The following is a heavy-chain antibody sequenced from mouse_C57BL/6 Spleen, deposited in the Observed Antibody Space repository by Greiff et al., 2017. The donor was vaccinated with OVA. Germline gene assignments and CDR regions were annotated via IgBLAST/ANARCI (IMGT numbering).Heavy chain of an antibody. CDR3: ARGWDYGSRGYFDY. V-gene: IGHV1-69*01. CDR2: IDPSDSYT. CDR1: GYTFTSYW. Sequence: VQLQQPGAELVMPGASVKLSCKASGYTFTSYWMHWVKQRPGQGLEWIGEIDPSDSYTYYNQKFKGKSTLTVDKSSSTAYMQLRSLTSEDSEVYYCARGWDYGSRGYFDYWGQGTTLTVSS. J-gene: IGHJ2*01. D-gene: IGHD1-1*01.